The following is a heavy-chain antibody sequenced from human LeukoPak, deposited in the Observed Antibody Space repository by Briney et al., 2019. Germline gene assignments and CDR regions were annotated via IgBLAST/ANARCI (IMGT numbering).Heavy chain of an antibody. D-gene: IGHD3-10*01. V-gene: IGHV3-23*01. CDR2: LSGSGGDT. CDR1: GFTFSGFW. CDR3: AKSASITIIRGVTQIDY. Sequence: GGSLRLSCAVSGFTFSGFWMSWSRQAPGKGLEWVSALSGSGGDTYYADSVKGRFTISRDNSKNTLYLQMNSLRAEDTAVYYCAKSASITIIRGVTQIDYWGQGTLVTVSS. J-gene: IGHJ4*02.